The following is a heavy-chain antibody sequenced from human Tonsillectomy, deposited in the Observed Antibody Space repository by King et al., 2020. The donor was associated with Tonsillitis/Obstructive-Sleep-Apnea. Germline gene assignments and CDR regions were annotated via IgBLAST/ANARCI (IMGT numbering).Heavy chain of an antibody. V-gene: IGHV3-7*01. CDR3: ARDLTYYYDSIGYYYDAFDI. J-gene: IGHJ3*02. Sequence: VQLVESGGGLVQPGGSLRLSCAASGFTFSSYWMTWVRQAPGKGLEWVANIKQDGSEKYYVDSVKGRFTISRDNAKTSLYLQMNSLRAEETAVYYCARDLTYYYDSIGYYYDAFDIWGQGTMVTVSS. CDR2: IKQDGSEK. D-gene: IGHD3-22*01. CDR1: GFTFSSYW.